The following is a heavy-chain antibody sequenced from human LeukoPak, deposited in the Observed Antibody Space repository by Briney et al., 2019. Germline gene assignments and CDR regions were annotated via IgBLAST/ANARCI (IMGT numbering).Heavy chain of an antibody. D-gene: IGHD2-15*01. CDR1: GYTFTSYG. Sequence: ASVKVSCKASGYTFTSYGISWVRQAPGQGLEWMGGIIACNGNTNYAQKLQGRVTMTTDTSTSTAYMEVTGLSSYDTAVYYRSRDCSFGYWAQGQRVIVSS. J-gene: IGHJ4*02. CDR3: SRDCSFGY. CDR2: IIACNGNT. V-gene: IGHV1-18*01.